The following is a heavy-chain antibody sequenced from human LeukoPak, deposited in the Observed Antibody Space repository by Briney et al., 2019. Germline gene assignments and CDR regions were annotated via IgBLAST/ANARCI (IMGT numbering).Heavy chain of an antibody. CDR3: ARDRCSGGSCYSFDY. CDR1: GYTFTSNG. D-gene: IGHD2-15*01. CDR2: ISAYNGDT. V-gene: IGHV1-18*01. J-gene: IGHJ4*02. Sequence: ASVKVSCKASGYTFTSNGMSWVRQAPGQGLEWMRWISAYNGDTNYAQKLQGRVTMTTDTSTSTAYMELRSLRSDDTAVYYCARDRCSGGSCYSFDYWGQGTLVTVSS.